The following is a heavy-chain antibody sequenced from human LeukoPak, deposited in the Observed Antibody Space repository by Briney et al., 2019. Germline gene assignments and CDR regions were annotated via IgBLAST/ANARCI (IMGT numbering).Heavy chain of an antibody. V-gene: IGHV3-49*03. D-gene: IGHD3-22*01. CDR1: GFTFGFQG. CDR3: TRDPSHYYDSSGYYYN. Sequence: PGQSLRLSCSASGFTFGFQGMSWFRPAPGRGLEWVGFIRCKAYGVTTEYAASVKGRFTISRDDSKSIAYLQMNSLKSEDTAVYYCTRDPSHYYDSSGYYYNWGQGTLVTVSS. CDR2: IRCKAYGVTT. J-gene: IGHJ4*02.